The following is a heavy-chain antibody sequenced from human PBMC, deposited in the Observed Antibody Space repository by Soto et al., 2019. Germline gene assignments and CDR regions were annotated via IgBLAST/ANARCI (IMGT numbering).Heavy chain of an antibody. CDR1: GFPFSSYW. J-gene: IGHJ6*02. V-gene: IGHV3-7*01. Sequence: EVQLVESGGGLVQPGGSLRLSCVASGFPFSSYWMSWVRQAPGKGLEWVANIKQDGSEKYYVDSVKDRFTISRDNAKNSLYLQMNSLRAEDSAVYYCARVYPGSGWPYHYYGMDVWGQGTTVTVSS. CDR3: ARVYPGSGWPYHYYGMDV. D-gene: IGHD6-19*01. CDR2: IKQDGSEK.